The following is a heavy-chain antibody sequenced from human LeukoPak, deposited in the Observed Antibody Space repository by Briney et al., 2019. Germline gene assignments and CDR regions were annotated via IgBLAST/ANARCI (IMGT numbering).Heavy chain of an antibody. Sequence: GSLRLSCAASGFAFAGFAMAWVRQAPGKGLEWVATLTRGGGNTYYADSVKGRFTISRDNSKSTLSLQLNSLRVEDTAVYYCAKGYCSSTSCSYYFDYWGQGTLVTVSS. V-gene: IGHV3-23*01. D-gene: IGHD2-2*01. CDR3: AKGYCSSTSCSYYFDY. J-gene: IGHJ4*02. CDR2: LTRGGGNT. CDR1: GFAFAGFA.